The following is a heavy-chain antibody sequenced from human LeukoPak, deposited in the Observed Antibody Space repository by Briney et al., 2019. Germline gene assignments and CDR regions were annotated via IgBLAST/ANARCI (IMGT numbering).Heavy chain of an antibody. CDR2: IKYDGSEE. J-gene: IGHJ4*02. Sequence: PTGGSLRLSCVASGFTFSSSWMNWVRQAPGKGLEWVANIKYDGSEEYYVDSVKGRFAISRDNAQNSLYLRMNNLRAEDTAVYYCARDVYRSFDYWGQGTLVTVSS. D-gene: IGHD5/OR15-5a*01. CDR3: ARDVYRSFDY. V-gene: IGHV3-7*01. CDR1: GFTFSSSW.